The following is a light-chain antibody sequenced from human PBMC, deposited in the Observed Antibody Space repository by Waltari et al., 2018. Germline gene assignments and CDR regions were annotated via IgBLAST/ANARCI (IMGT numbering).Light chain of an antibody. CDR3: GTWDSSLSGAV. CDR2: YDT. Sequence: QSVLTQPPSVSAAPGQRVTISCSGGSSNIVNNYVSWYRQFPGTAPKHLIYYDTGRSAGIPGRFSGSKSGTSATLDITGLQAGGEAEYYCGTWDSSLSGAVFGGGTHLTVL. V-gene: IGLV1-51*01. CDR1: SSNIVNNY. J-gene: IGLJ7*01.